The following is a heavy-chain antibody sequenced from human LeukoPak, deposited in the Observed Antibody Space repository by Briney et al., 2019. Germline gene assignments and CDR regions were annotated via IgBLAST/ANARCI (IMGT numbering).Heavy chain of an antibody. CDR3: ARVVVMVNDAFDI. CDR1: GFTFSSYS. CDR2: ISSSSSTI. V-gene: IGHV3-48*01. D-gene: IGHD3-22*01. J-gene: IGHJ3*02. Sequence: GGSLRLSCAASGFTFSSYSMNWVRQAPGKGLEWVSYISSSSSTIYYADSVKGRFTISRDSAKNSLYLQMNSLRAEDTAVYYCARVVVMVNDAFDIWGQGTMVTVSS.